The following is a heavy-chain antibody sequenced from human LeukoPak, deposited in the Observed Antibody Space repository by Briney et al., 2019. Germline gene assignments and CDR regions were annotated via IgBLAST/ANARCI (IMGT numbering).Heavy chain of an antibody. CDR3: AKDGRIAAAGSPPRWFDP. D-gene: IGHD6-13*01. V-gene: IGHV3-23*01. CDR2: ISGSGGST. CDR1: GFTFSSYA. Sequence: GGSLRLSCAASGFTFSSYAMSWVRQAPGKGLEWVSAISGSGGSTYYADSVGGRFTISRDNSKNTLYLQMNSLRAEDTAVYYCAKDGRIAAAGSPPRWFDPWGQGTLVTVSS. J-gene: IGHJ5*02.